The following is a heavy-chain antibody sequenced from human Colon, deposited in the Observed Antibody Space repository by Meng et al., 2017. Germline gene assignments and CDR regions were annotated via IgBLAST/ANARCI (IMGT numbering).Heavy chain of an antibody. V-gene: IGHV4-4*02. CDR1: GGSITSSDW. CDR2: TYQNGRP. CDR3: AREVVVAGTRNWLDP. J-gene: IGHJ5*02. D-gene: IGHD6-19*01. Sequence: QGRLEGSGPVLVKPSGTLSLTCTVSGGSITSSDWWSWVRQTPGKGLEWIGETYQNGRPNYNPSLKSRVTISVDKSKNQFSLNMTSVTAADTAVYYCAREVVVAGTRNWLDPWGQGILVTVSS.